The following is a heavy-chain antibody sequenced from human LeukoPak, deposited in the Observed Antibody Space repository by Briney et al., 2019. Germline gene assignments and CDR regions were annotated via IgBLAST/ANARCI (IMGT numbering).Heavy chain of an antibody. CDR1: GYTFTGYY. D-gene: IGHD4-17*01. Sequence: GASVKVSCKASGYTFTGYYMHWVRQAPGQGLEWMGWINPNSGGTNYAQKFQGRVTMTRDTSISTAYMELSRLRSDDTAVYYCARDLTYGDYEGGDIWGQGTLVTVSS. V-gene: IGHV1-2*02. CDR2: INPNSGGT. J-gene: IGHJ4*02. CDR3: ARDLTYGDYEGGDI.